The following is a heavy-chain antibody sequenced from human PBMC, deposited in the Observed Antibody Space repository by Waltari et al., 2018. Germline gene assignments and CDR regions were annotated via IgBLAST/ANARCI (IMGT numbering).Heavy chain of an antibody. CDR3: AREGPTVTTFYFDY. CDR1: GFTFSRYS. D-gene: IGHD4-17*01. J-gene: IGHJ4*02. Sequence: EVQLVESGGGLVQPGGSLRLSCAASGFTFSRYSMNWVRQAPGKGLEWVSYISSSSSTIYYADSVKGRFTISRDNAKNSLYLQMNSLRAEDTAVYYCAREGPTVTTFYFDYWGQGTLVTVSS. CDR2: ISSSSSTI. V-gene: IGHV3-48*04.